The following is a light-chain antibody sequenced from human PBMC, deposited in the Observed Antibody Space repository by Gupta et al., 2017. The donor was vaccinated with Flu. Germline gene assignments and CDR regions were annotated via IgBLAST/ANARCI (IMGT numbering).Light chain of an antibody. J-gene: IGLJ3*02. CDR1: SSNIGSNS. CDR2: LSE. V-gene: IGLV1-47*01. CDR3: SVWDDSLSGRV. Sequence: SVTMSCSGSSSNIGSNSVYWYQQVPGTAPKLLSELSEKRPSGIPDRFSGSKSGESASLVISGLRSEDEADYYCSVWDDSLSGRVCGGGTRLTVL.